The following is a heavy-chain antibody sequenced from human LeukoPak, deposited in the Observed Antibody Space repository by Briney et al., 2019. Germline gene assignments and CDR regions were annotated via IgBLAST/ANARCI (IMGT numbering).Heavy chain of an antibody. CDR3: ARLDHSLWITDY. CDR2: IIDTGST. Sequence: SETLSLTCAVYGGSFSGYYWTWIRQPPGKGLEWIGEIIDTGSTKYNSSLKSRVTISVDTSKNQFSLSLDSVTAADTAVYYCARLDHSLWITDYWSQGTLVTVSS. J-gene: IGHJ4*02. V-gene: IGHV4-34*12. D-gene: IGHD2-2*03. CDR1: GGSFSGYY.